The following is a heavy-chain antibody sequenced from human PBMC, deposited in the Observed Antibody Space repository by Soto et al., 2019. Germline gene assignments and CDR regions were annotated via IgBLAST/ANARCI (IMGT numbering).Heavy chain of an antibody. D-gene: IGHD3-10*01. V-gene: IGHV1-2*02. Sequence: ASVKVSCKASGCIFSANYIHWVRQAPVQVLEWLVCINPHSGATNYAQKFLGRVTMSADTSASTAYMDLARLKSDDTAVYYCGRDHAIGFSNWFDPCGRGTLVTVSS. CDR1: GCIFSANY. J-gene: IGHJ5*02. CDR2: INPHSGAT. CDR3: GRDHAIGFSNWFDP.